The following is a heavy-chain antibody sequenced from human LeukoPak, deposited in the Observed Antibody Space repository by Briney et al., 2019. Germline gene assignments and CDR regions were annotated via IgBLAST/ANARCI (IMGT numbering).Heavy chain of an antibody. Sequence: ASVKFSCKASGYTFTGYYMHWVRQAPGQGLEWMGWINPNSGGTNYAQKFQGRVTMTRDTSISTAYMELSRLRSDDTAVYYCARVRITMVRGVIISNGFDIWGQGTMVTVSS. D-gene: IGHD3-10*01. J-gene: IGHJ3*02. V-gene: IGHV1-2*02. CDR3: ARVRITMVRGVIISNGFDI. CDR2: INPNSGGT. CDR1: GYTFTGYY.